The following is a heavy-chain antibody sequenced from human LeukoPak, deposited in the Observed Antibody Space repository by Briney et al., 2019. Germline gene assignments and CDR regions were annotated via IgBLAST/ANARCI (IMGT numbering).Heavy chain of an antibody. D-gene: IGHD3-9*01. V-gene: IGHV4-34*01. Sequence: SETLSLTCAVYGGSFSGYYWSWIRQPPGKGLEWIGEINHSGSTTYNPSLKSRVTISVDTSKNQFSLRLSSVTAADTAVYYCARGNILTGYCFDFWGQGALVTVSS. CDR3: ARGNILTGYCFDF. J-gene: IGHJ4*02. CDR1: GGSFSGYY. CDR2: INHSGST.